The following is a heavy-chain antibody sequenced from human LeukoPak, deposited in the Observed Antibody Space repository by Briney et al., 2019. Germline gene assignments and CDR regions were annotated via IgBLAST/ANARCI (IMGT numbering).Heavy chain of an antibody. V-gene: IGHV1-69*06. Sequence: ASVKVSCKASGGTFSSYAISWVRQAPGQGLEWMGGIIPTFGTANYAQKFQGRVTITADKSTSTAYMELSSLRSEDTAVYYCARDLRSHSGWYAEWGQGTLVTVSS. J-gene: IGHJ4*02. CDR1: GGTFSSYA. CDR3: ARDLRSHSGWYAE. D-gene: IGHD6-19*01. CDR2: IIPTFGTA.